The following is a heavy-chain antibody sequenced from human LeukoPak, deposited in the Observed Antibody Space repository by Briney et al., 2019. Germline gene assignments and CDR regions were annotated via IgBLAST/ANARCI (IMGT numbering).Heavy chain of an antibody. CDR2: ISVSDST. D-gene: IGHD3-3*01. V-gene: IGHV3-23*01. J-gene: IGHJ4*02. CDR1: GFIFSSYA. CDR3: ALSGGINWYGLEC. Sequence: GGSLRLSCAGSGFIFSSYAMRWVRHAPGEGLEWVSAISVSDSTYYEDSVKGRFTISRDNSKNTLYLQINSLRDDDTAVYYCALSGGINWYGLECWGQGTLVTVSS.